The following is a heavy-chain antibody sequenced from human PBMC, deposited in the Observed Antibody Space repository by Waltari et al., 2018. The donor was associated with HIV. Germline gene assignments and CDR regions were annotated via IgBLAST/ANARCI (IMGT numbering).Heavy chain of an antibody. CDR2: ISFDGNNG. CDR1: GFIFGDYA. V-gene: IGHV3-30-3*01. D-gene: IGHD3-3*01. CDR3: ARTIFGVMITSDYFYGLDV. Sequence: EKLVESGGGVAQPGRSLRLSCSASGFIFGDYAMHWVRQAPGKGLEWVGLISFDGNNGYYADSVKGRFTISRDNSKNTMSLQMNSLRSDDTALYYCARTIFGVMITSDYFYGLDVWGQGTTVTVS. J-gene: IGHJ6*02.